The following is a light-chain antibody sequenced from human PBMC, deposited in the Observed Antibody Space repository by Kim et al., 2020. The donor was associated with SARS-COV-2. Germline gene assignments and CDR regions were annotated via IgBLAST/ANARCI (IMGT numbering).Light chain of an antibody. Sequence: ALGQSVRITCQGDSLRSYYATWYKQKPGQATILVIYGKSNRPSEIPDRFSGSSSGNTASLTITGTQAGDEADYYCNSRDSNDNVVFGGGTQMTVL. CDR2: GKS. J-gene: IGLJ2*01. CDR3: NSRDSNDNVV. V-gene: IGLV3-19*01. CDR1: SLRSYY.